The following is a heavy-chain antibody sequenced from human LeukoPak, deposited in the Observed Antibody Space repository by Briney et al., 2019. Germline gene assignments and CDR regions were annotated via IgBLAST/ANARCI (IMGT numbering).Heavy chain of an antibody. CDR2: ISYDGSNK. D-gene: IGHD3-22*01. CDR3: AKDRALHYYDSSGYYFDY. J-gene: IGHJ4*02. Sequence: GGAVTLSCAASDFSFSTYYMHWVRQAPGKRLEGVAVISYDGSNKYYADSVKGRFTISRDNSKNTLYLQMNTLRAEDTAVYYCAKDRALHYYDSSGYYFDYWGQGALVTVSS. CDR1: DFSFSTYY. V-gene: IGHV3-30*18.